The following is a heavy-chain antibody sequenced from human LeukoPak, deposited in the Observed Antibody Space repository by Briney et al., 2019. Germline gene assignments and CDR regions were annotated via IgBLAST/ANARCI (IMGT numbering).Heavy chain of an antibody. CDR3: ATHHTAMVTRDY. CDR1: GFTLSDYY. CDR2: ISSSGSTI. J-gene: IGHJ4*02. V-gene: IGHV3-11*01. D-gene: IGHD5-18*01. Sequence: GGSLRLSCAASGFTLSDYYMSWIRQAPGKGLEWVSYISSSGSTIYYADSVKGRFTISRDNAKNSLYLQMNSLRAEDTAVYYCATHHTAMVTRDYWGQGTLVTVSS.